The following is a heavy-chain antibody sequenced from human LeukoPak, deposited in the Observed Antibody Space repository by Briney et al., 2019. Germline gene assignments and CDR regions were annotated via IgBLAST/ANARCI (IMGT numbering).Heavy chain of an antibody. Sequence: SETLSLTCTVSGGSISSHYWSWIRQPPGKGLEWIGYIYYSGSTNYNPSLKSRVTLSVDTSKNQFSLKLSSVTAADTAVYYCARYLGDSYYFDYWGQGTLVTVSS. CDR3: ARYLGDSYYFDY. V-gene: IGHV4-59*11. J-gene: IGHJ4*02. CDR2: IYYSGST. D-gene: IGHD3-16*01. CDR1: GGSISSHY.